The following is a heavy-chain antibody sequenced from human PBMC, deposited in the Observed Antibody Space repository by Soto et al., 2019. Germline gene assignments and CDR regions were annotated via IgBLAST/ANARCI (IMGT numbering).Heavy chain of an antibody. CDR3: AKAAWWLLLLGC. Sequence: QVQLVESGGGVVQPGRSLRLSCAASGFTFSSYGMHWVRQAPGKGLEWVAVISHDGSNKYYADSVKGRFTISRDNSKNTLYRQMNSLRAEDTAVYYCAKAAWWLLLLGCWGQGTLVTVSS. CDR1: GFTFSSYG. D-gene: IGHD3-22*01. V-gene: IGHV3-30*18. CDR2: ISHDGSNK. J-gene: IGHJ4*02.